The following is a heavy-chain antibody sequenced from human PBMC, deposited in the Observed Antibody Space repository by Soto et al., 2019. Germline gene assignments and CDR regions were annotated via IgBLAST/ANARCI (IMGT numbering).Heavy chain of an antibody. V-gene: IGHV4-39*01. D-gene: IGHD3-10*01. J-gene: IGHJ4*02. Sequence: SETLSLTCTVSGGSISSTSYYWGWIRQPPGKGLEWIGSIYYSGSTYYNPSLKSRVTISVDTSKNQFSLKLSSVTAADTAVYYCARQGGYYGSGSYRNTYYFDYSAEGTLVTVSS. CDR2: IYYSGST. CDR3: ARQGGYYGSGSYRNTYYFDY. CDR1: GGSISSTSYY.